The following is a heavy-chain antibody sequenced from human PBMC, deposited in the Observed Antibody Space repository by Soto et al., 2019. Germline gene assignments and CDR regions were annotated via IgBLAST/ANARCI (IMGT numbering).Heavy chain of an antibody. V-gene: IGHV5-51*01. CDR2: IYPGGSDT. Sequence: PGESLKISCKASGYNFANYWIGWVRQMPGKGLEWVGIIYPGGSDTRYSPSLQGQVTISADKSSSAAYLQWSSLKASDTATYYCARSLVNGTYEAYDIWGQGTMVTVSS. CDR1: GYNFANYW. D-gene: IGHD6-13*01. CDR3: ARSLVNGTYEAYDI. J-gene: IGHJ3*02.